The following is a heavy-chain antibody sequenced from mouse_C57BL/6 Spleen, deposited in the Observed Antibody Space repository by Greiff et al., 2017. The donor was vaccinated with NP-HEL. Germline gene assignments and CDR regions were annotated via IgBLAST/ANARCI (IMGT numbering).Heavy chain of an antibody. D-gene: IGHD1-1*01. Sequence: QVQLQQSGAELARPGASVKLSCKASGYTFTSYGISWVKQRTGQGLEWIGEIYPRGGNTYYNEKFKGKATLTADKSSSTAYMALRSLTSEDSAVYFCARRGYGSSYSWYFDVWGTGTTVTVSS. J-gene: IGHJ1*03. CDR2: IYPRGGNT. CDR3: ARRGYGSSYSWYFDV. CDR1: GYTFTSYG. V-gene: IGHV1-81*01.